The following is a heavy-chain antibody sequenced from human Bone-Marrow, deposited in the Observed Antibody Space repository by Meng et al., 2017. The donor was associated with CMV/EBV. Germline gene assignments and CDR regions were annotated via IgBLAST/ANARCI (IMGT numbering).Heavy chain of an antibody. CDR3: AKDYTNTWSNYFDS. Sequence: SCKPSGYTFTGYYMHWVRQVPGKGLEWVAFMRYGGDDIYYRDSVRGRFTVSRDNSKNTLYLQMDSLRPGDTALYYCAKDYTNTWSNYFDSWGRGTLVTVSS. D-gene: IGHD6-13*01. CDR2: MRYGGDDI. V-gene: IGHV3-30*02. J-gene: IGHJ4*02. CDR1: GYTFTGYY.